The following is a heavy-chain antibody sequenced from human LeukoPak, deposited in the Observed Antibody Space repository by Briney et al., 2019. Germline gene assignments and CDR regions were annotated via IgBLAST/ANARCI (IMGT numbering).Heavy chain of an antibody. V-gene: IGHV4-59*01. CDR3: ARASALAAAGTYLFDF. D-gene: IGHD6-13*01. CDR1: DVSISDYY. J-gene: IGHJ4*02. CDR2: IFYTGST. Sequence: SETLSLTCTVSDVSISDYYWNWIRQPPGKGLEWIGYIFYTGSTDHNPSLKSRITMSIDTSKKYFSLKLTSVTAADTAVYYCARASALAAAGTYLFDFWGQGTLVTVSS.